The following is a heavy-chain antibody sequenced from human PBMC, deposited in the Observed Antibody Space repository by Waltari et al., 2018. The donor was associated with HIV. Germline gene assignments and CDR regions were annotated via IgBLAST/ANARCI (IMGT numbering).Heavy chain of an antibody. CDR1: GYILTELS. CDR3: ATARQWLVDSGMDV. D-gene: IGHD6-19*01. J-gene: IGHJ6*02. Sequence: QVQLVQSGAEVKRPGASVKVSCKVSGYILTELSIHWVRQAPGKGLEWVGSFDPADGKTTYAQKFQSRVTMTEDTSTDTASMEVSSLRSEDTAVYYCATARQWLVDSGMDVWGQGTTVTVSS. V-gene: IGHV1-24*01. CDR2: FDPADGKT.